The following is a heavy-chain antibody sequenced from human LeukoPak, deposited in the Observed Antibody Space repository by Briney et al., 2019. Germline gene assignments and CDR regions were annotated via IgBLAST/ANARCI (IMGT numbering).Heavy chain of an antibody. V-gene: IGHV1-69*06. CDR1: GGTFSTDA. Sequence: SVTVSCTASGGTFSTDALAWVRWVPGQGPEWMGRIIPVFGTTNYAETFQGRVTITADISTSTAYMQLSSLRSEDTAVYYCAREAGIAITGTIWYFDLWGRGTLVTVSS. D-gene: IGHD1/OR15-1a*01. CDR2: IIPVFGTT. CDR3: AREAGIAITGTIWYFDL. J-gene: IGHJ2*01.